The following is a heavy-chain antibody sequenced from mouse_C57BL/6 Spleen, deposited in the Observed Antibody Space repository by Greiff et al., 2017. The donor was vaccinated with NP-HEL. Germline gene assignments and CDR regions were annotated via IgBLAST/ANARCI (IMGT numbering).Heavy chain of an antibody. D-gene: IGHD3-2*02. CDR3: ARDPDSSGYRAWFAY. CDR1: GFTFSSYA. CDR2: ISDGGSYT. Sequence: EVHLVESGGGLVKPGGSLKLSCAASGFTFSSYATSWVRQTPEKRLEWVATISDGGSYTYYPDNVKGRFTISRDNAKNNLYLQMSHLKSEDTAMYYCARDPDSSGYRAWFAYWGQGTLVTVSA. J-gene: IGHJ3*01. V-gene: IGHV5-4*01.